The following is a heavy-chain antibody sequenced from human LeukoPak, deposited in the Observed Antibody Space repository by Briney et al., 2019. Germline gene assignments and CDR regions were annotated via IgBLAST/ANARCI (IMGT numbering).Heavy chain of an antibody. CDR3: AKVRVVGNYNWFFDL. V-gene: IGHV3-23*01. D-gene: IGHD4-11*01. CDR1: GFTFSSYA. J-gene: IGHJ2*01. Sequence: GGSLRLSCAASGFTFSSYAMSWVRQAPGKGLEWVSAIVGSGASTYYADSVKGRFTISRDNSKNTLHLQMNSLRAEDTAIYHCAKVRVVGNYNWFFDLWGRGTLVTVSS. CDR2: IVGSGAST.